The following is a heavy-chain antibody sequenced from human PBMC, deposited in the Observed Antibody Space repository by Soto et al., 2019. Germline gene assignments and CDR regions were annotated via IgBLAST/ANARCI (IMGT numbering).Heavy chain of an antibody. D-gene: IGHD1-1*01. CDR3: AKDLLDDAFDI. CDR2: ISAYNGNT. Sequence: QVQLVQSGAEVKKPGASVKVSCKASGYTFTSYGISWVRQAPGQGLEWMGWISAYNGNTNYAQQLQGRVTMTTDTSTRTAYKELRSLRSDDTAVYYCAKDLLDDAFDIWGQGTMVTVSS. V-gene: IGHV1-18*01. J-gene: IGHJ3*02. CDR1: GYTFTSYG.